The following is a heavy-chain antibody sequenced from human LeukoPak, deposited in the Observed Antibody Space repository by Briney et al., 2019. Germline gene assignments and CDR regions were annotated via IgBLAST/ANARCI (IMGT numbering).Heavy chain of an antibody. CDR3: ARSEILTGYYGAFDR. D-gene: IGHD3-9*01. CDR2: ISYSGST. J-gene: IGHJ4*02. CDR1: GGSFSRYY. Sequence: SEILSLTCTVSGGSFSRYYWGWIRQPPGKALEWIGYISYSGSTKYNPSLKSRVTISVDTSKNQFFLKLSSVTAADTAVYHYARSEILTGYYGAFDRWGQGTLVTVSS. V-gene: IGHV4-59*01.